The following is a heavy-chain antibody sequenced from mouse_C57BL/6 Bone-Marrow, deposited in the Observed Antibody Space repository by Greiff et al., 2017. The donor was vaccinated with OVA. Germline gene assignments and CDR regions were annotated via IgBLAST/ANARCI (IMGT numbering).Heavy chain of an antibody. CDR2: INPYNGGT. Sequence: VQLQQSGPVLVKPGASVKMSCKASGYTFTDYYMNWVKQSHGKSLEWIGVINPYNGGTSYNQKFKGKATLTVDKSSSTAYMELNSLTSEDSAVYYCARGRLYYDSFYAMDYWGQGTSVTVSS. CDR3: ARGRLYYDSFYAMDY. J-gene: IGHJ4*01. D-gene: IGHD1-1*01. V-gene: IGHV1-19*01. CDR1: GYTFTDYY.